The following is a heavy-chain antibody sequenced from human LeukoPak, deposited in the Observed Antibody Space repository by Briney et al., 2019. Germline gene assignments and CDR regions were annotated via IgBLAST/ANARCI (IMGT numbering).Heavy chain of an antibody. V-gene: IGHV3-23*01. CDR2: IGGGDT. J-gene: IGHJ4*02. Sequence: GSLRLSCSASGFTFRNFAISWVRQAPGKGLEWVSSIGGGDTHYADSVKGRFTISRDDSRSTVDLQMSSLRAEDTAVYYCAKDGQSFNSMYDYFDSWGQGTLVTVSS. CDR1: GFTFRNFA. D-gene: IGHD2-8*01. CDR3: AKDGQSFNSMYDYFDS.